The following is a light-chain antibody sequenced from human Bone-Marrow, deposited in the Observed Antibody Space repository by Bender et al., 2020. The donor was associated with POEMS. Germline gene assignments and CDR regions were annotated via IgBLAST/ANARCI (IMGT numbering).Light chain of an antibody. CDR3: CSYAGSSTLVV. CDR1: SDDVGTYNL. V-gene: IGLV2-14*02. Sequence: QSALTQPASVSGSPGQSITISCTGTSDDVGTYNLVSWYQQHPGKAPKLILYEVNHRPSGVSNRFSGSKSGDTASLTISGLQTEDEADYYCCSYAGSSTLVVFGGGTKLAVL. CDR2: EVN. J-gene: IGLJ2*01.